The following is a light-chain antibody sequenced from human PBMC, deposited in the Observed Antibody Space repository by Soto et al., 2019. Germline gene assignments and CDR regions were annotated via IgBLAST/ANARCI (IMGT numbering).Light chain of an antibody. V-gene: IGLV7-46*01. Sequence: QAVVTQEPSMTVSPGRRVTLTCGSSTGGVTSGHWPYWFQQKAGQAPRTLIYDATTKHSWTPARFSGSLLGGKAALTLSGAQPEDEAEYYCSLSFGGTVVFGAGTKVTVL. CDR3: SLSFGGTVV. CDR1: TGGVTSGHW. J-gene: IGLJ2*01. CDR2: DAT.